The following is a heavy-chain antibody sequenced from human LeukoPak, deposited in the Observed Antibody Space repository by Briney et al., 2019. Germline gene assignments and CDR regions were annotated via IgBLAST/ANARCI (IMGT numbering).Heavy chain of an antibody. J-gene: IGHJ4*02. CDR1: GFTFSSRDW. D-gene: IGHD5-18*01. CDR2: IKQDGSEK. V-gene: IGHV3-7*01. Sequence: PGGSLRLSCVASGFTFSSRDWMTWVRQAPGKGLEWVANIKQDGSEKNYVDSVKGRFTISRDNAKNSVDLQMNSLRVEDTAVYYCAREIRSLRGYSYGFDYWGQGTLVTVSS. CDR3: AREIRSLRGYSYGFDY.